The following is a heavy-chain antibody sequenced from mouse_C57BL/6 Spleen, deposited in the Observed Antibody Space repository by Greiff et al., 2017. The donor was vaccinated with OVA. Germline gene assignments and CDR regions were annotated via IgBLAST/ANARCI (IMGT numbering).Heavy chain of an antibody. D-gene: IGHD3-1*01. V-gene: IGHV1-69*01. J-gene: IGHJ3*01. CDR3: ARGILGRLFAY. CDR2: IDPSDSYT. Sequence: QVQLKQPGAELVMPGASVKLSCKASGYTFTSYWMHWVKQRPGQGLEWIGEIDPSDSYTNYNQKFKGKSTLTVDKSSSTAYMQLSSLTSEDSAVYYCARGILGRLFAYWGQGTLVTVSA. CDR1: GYTFTSYW.